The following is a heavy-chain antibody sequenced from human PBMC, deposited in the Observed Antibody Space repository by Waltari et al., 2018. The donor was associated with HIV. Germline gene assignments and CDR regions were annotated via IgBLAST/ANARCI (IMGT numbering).Heavy chain of an antibody. CDR3: ASGYSSSWRSDYYYYGMDV. Sequence: EVQLVESGGGLVQPGGSLRLSCAASGFTFSSYWMHWVRQAPGKGLVWVSRINSDGSSTGDADAVKVRFTISRDNANNTLYLQMNSLRAEDTAVYYCASGYSSSWRSDYYYYGMDVWGQGTTVTVSS. V-gene: IGHV3-74*01. D-gene: IGHD6-13*01. CDR2: INSDGSST. CDR1: GFTFSSYW. J-gene: IGHJ6*02.